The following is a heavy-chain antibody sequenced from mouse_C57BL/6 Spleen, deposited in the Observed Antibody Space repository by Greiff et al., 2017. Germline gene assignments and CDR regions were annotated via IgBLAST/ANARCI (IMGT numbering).Heavy chain of an antibody. CDR2: INPNNGGT. CDR1: GYTFTDYY. V-gene: IGHV1-26*01. CDR3: ARNWDGYWYFDV. Sequence: VQLQQSGPELVKPGASVKISCKASGYTFTDYYMNWVKQSHGKSLEWIGDINPNNGGTSYNQKFKGKATLTVDKSSSTAYMELRSLTSEDSAVYYCARNWDGYWYFDVWGTGTTVTVSS. D-gene: IGHD4-1*01. J-gene: IGHJ1*03.